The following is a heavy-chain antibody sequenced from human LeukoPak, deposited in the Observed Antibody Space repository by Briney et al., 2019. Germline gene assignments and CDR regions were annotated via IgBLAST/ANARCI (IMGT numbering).Heavy chain of an antibody. D-gene: IGHD5-18*01. CDR2: ISGSGGST. Sequence: GGSLRLSCVASGFTFKSYAMTGVRQAPGKGLEWVSGISGSGGSTYYADSVRGRFTISRDNSKNTLYLQMNSLRAEDTAVYYCFGYPEYFQHWGQGTLVTVSS. CDR3: FGYPEYFQH. CDR1: GFTFKSYA. J-gene: IGHJ1*01. V-gene: IGHV3-23*01.